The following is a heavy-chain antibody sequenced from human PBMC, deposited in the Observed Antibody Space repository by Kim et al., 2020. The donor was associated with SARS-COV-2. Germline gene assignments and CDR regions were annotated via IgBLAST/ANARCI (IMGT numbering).Heavy chain of an antibody. CDR2: ISGSGGST. D-gene: IGHD2-2*01. J-gene: IGHJ4*02. Sequence: GGSLRLSCAASGFTFSSYAMSWVRQAPGKGLEWVSAISGSGGSTYYADSVKGRFTISRDNSKNTLYLQMNSLRAEDTAVYYCAKPRVECQYLYYFDYWGQGSLVTVAS. CDR1: GFTFSSYA. V-gene: IGHV3-23*01. CDR3: AKPRVECQYLYYFDY.